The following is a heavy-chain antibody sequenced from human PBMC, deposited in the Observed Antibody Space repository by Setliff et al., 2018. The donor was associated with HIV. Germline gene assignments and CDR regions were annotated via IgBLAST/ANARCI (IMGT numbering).Heavy chain of an antibody. J-gene: IGHJ4*02. CDR2: IFTSGST. CDR1: GDSISSGSYY. Sequence: PSETLSLTCAVSGDSISSGSYYWSWIRQPAGEGLEWIGHIFTSGSTNYNPSLKSRVSISLDTSKNQCSLKLSSVTAADTAMYYCARGRGSYWGQGTLVTVSS. V-gene: IGHV4-61*09. CDR3: ARGRGSY. D-gene: IGHD1-26*01.